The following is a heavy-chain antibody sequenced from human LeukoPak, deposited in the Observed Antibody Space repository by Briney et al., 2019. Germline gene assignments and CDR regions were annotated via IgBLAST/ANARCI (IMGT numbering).Heavy chain of an antibody. CDR2: IYYSGST. D-gene: IGHD6-19*01. V-gene: IGHV4-59*08. CDR3: ARLTGGSGWYYFDY. J-gene: IGHJ4*02. Sequence: SETLSLTCTVSGGSISNYYWSWIRQPPGKGLEWIGSIYYSGSTNCNPSLKSRVTTSVDTSKNQFSLKLSSVTAADTAVYYCARLTGGSGWYYFDYWGQGTLVTVSS. CDR1: GGSISNYY.